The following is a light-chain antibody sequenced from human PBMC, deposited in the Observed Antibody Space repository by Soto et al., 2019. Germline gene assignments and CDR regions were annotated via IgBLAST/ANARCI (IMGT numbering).Light chain of an antibody. J-gene: IGLJ3*02. CDR2: NNN. Sequence: QSVLTQPPSASGTPGQRVTFSCSGSSSNIGSYTVNWYQQLPGTAPKLLIYNNNQRPSGVPDRFSGSKSGTSASLAIGGLQSEDEADYYCAVWDDSLSGRVFGGGTQLTVL. CDR1: SSNIGSYT. CDR3: AVWDDSLSGRV. V-gene: IGLV1-44*01.